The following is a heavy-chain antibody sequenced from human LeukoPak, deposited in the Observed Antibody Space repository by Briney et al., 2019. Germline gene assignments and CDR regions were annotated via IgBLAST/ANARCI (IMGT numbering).Heavy chain of an antibody. D-gene: IGHD3-10*01. Sequence: SETLSLTCAVYGGSFSGYYWSWIRQPPGKGLEWIGEINHSGSTNYNPSLKSRVTISVDTSKNQFSLKLSSVTAADTAVYYCARELRWFGELLYYDYWGQGTLATVSS. CDR1: GGSFSGYY. CDR2: INHSGST. J-gene: IGHJ4*02. V-gene: IGHV4-34*01. CDR3: ARELRWFGELLYYDY.